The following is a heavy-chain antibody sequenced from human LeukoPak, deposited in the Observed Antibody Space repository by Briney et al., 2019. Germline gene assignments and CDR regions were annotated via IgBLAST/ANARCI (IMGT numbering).Heavy chain of an antibody. V-gene: IGHV4-34*01. CDR1: GGSFSGYY. CDR2: INHSGST. J-gene: IGHJ4*02. CDR3: ARHGVYSSSWYNFDY. Sequence: SETLSLTCAVSGGSFSGYYWSWIRQPPGKGLEWIGEINHSGSTNYNPSLKSRVTISVDTSKNQFSLKLSSVTAADTAVYYCARHGVYSSSWYNFDYWGQGTLVTVSS. D-gene: IGHD6-13*01.